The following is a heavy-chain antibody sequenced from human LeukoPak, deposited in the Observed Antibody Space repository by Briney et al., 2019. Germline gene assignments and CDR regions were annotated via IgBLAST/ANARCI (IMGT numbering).Heavy chain of an antibody. D-gene: IGHD3-9*01. CDR1: GFTFSSYW. J-gene: IGHJ5*02. V-gene: IGHV3-74*01. CDR2: INTDGSST. CDR3: ARLGRGRGYDVLTGLS. Sequence: GGSLRLSCAASGFTFSSYWMYWVRQAPGKGLVWVSRINTDGSSTSYVDSVKGRFTISRDNAKNTLYLQMNSLRIDDTAVYYCARLGRGRGYDVLTGLSWGQGTLVTVSS.